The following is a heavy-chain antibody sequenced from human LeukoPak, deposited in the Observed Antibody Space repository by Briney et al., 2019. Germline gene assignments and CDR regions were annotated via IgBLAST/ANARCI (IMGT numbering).Heavy chain of an antibody. V-gene: IGHV3-21*01. J-gene: IGHJ4*02. Sequence: GGSLRLSCAASGFTFSSYSMNWVRQAPGKGLEWVSSISTGSSYIYYADSVKVRFTISRDNAKNSLYLQMNSLRAEDTAVYYCASTYYYDTQDWGQGTLVTVSS. CDR3: ASTYYYDTQD. D-gene: IGHD3-22*01. CDR2: ISTGSSYI. CDR1: GFTFSSYS.